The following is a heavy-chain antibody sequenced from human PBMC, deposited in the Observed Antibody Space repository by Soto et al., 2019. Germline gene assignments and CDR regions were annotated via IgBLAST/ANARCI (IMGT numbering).Heavy chain of an antibody. CDR1: GFTFNAHV. J-gene: IGHJ4*02. V-gene: IGHV3-23*01. CDR2: ISGRGDSP. D-gene: IGHD3-22*01. CDR3: ARHCSRLLVVTFPFDS. Sequence: EVQLLESGGGLVQPGGSLRLSCAASGFTFNAHVMSWVRQAPGQGLEWVSGISGRGDSPYYADSVKGRFTISRDNSKKTVYLLMNTLRAEDTAVYYCARHCSRLLVVTFPFDSWGQGTLVTVSS.